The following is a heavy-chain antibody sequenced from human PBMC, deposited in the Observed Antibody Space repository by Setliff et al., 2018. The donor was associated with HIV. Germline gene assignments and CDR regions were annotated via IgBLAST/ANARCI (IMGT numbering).Heavy chain of an antibody. CDR3: VRHKDRWGAIDY. Sequence: PGGSLRLSCAASGFTFSSYGMHWVRQAPGKGLEWVSFIRYDGSNKYYADSMKGRFTISRDNSKNTLYLQLNSLRAEDTAVYYCVRHKDRWGAIDYWGQGTLVTVSS. CDR2: IRYDGSNK. D-gene: IGHD7-27*01. V-gene: IGHV3-30*02. CDR1: GFTFSSYG. J-gene: IGHJ4*02.